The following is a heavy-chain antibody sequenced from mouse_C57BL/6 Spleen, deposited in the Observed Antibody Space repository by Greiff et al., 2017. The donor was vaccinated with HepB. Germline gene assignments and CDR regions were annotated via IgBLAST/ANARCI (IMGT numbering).Heavy chain of an antibody. CDR1: GFTFSSYG. Sequence: EVHLVESGGDLVKPGGSLKLSCAASGFTFSSYGMSWVRQTPDKRLEWVATISSGGSYTYYPDSVKGRFTISRDNAKNTLYLQMSSLKSEDTAMYYCARHGAVVATNWYFDVWGTGTTVTVSS. J-gene: IGHJ1*03. V-gene: IGHV5-6*01. D-gene: IGHD1-1*01. CDR2: ISSGGSYT. CDR3: ARHGAVVATNWYFDV.